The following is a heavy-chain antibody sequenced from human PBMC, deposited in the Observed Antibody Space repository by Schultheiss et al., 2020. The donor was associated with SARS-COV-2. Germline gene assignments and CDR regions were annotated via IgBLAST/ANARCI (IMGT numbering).Heavy chain of an antibody. CDR1: RFTFSSYA. D-gene: IGHD2-2*01. CDR2: ISGSGGST. J-gene: IGHJ5*02. CDR3: AKEGVVPAAIGFDP. V-gene: IGHV3-23*01. Sequence: GGSLRLSCATSRFTFSSYAMHWVRQAPGKGLEWVSAISGSGGSTYYADSVKGRFTISRDNSKNTLYLQMNSLRAEDTAVYYCAKEGVVPAAIGFDPWGQGTLVTVSS.